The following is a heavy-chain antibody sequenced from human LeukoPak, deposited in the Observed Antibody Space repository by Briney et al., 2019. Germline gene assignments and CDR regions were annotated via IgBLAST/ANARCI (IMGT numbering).Heavy chain of an antibody. V-gene: IGHV4-34*01. CDR1: GGSFSGYY. J-gene: IGHJ5*02. Sequence: SETLSLICAVYGGSFSGYYWSWIRQPPGKGLEWIGEINHSGSTNYNPSLKSRVTISVDTSKNQFSLKLSSVTAADTAVYYCARGLGIAAAGTYNWFDPWGQGTLVTVSS. CDR3: ARGLGIAAAGTYNWFDP. D-gene: IGHD6-13*01. CDR2: INHSGST.